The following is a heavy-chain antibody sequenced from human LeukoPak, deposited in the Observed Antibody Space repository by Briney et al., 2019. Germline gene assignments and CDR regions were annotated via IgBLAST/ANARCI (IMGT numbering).Heavy chain of an antibody. CDR2: ISSSGSTI. CDR1: GFTFSSYE. D-gene: IGHD7-27*01. Sequence: TGGFLRLSCAASGFTFSSYEMNWVRQAPGKGLEWVSYISSSGSTIYYADSVKGRFTISRDNAKNSLYLQMNSLRAEDTAVYYCARDSTGDYYYYYYGMDVWGQGTTVTVSS. J-gene: IGHJ6*02. V-gene: IGHV3-48*03. CDR3: ARDSTGDYYYYYYGMDV.